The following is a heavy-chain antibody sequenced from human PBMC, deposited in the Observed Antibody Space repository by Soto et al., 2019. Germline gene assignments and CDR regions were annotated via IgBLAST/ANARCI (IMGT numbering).Heavy chain of an antibody. CDR1: GDSVSSNSAA. CDR2: TYYRSKWYN. J-gene: IGHJ3*02. CDR3: AIALTRYSSGWYYEAFDI. Sequence: SQTLSLTCAISGDSVSSNSAAWNWIRQSPSRGLEWLGRTYYRSKWYNDYAVSVKSRITINPATSKNQFSLQLNSVTPEDTAVYYCAIALTRYSSGWYYEAFDIWGQGTMVTVSS. D-gene: IGHD6-19*01. V-gene: IGHV6-1*01.